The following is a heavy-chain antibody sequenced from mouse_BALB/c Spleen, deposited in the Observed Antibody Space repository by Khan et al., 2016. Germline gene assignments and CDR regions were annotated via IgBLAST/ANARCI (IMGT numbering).Heavy chain of an antibody. CDR1: GYTLTNYG. D-gene: IGHD2-1*01. Sequence: QIQLVQSGPELKKPGETVKISCKASGYTLTNYGMNWVKQAPGKGLKWMGWINTYNGEPTYADDFKGRFDFSLETSANTAYLQINNLKNEDTATXFDARKPPLLPDYYAMDYWGQGTSVTVSS. J-gene: IGHJ4*01. CDR2: INTYNGEP. CDR3: ARKPPLLPDYYAMDY. V-gene: IGHV9-3-1*01.